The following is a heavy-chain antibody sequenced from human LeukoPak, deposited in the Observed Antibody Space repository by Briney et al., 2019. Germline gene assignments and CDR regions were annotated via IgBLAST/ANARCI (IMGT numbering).Heavy chain of an antibody. CDR2: IYPGGSDT. D-gene: IGHD5-24*01. J-gene: IGHJ4*02. V-gene: IGHV5-51*01. CDR1: GSSFTDYW. CDR3: ARHESNGYIASAFDY. Sequence: GAFLKICGKGSGSSFTDYWIAWGREIRGKGLELLGIIYPGGSDTRYSPSFQGHVTISADKSISTAYLHWSSLKASDTAMYYCARHESNGYIASAFDYWGQGTLVTVSS.